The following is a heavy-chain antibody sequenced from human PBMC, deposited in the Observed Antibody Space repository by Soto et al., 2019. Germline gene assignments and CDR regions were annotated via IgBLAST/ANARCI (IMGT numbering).Heavy chain of an antibody. V-gene: IGHV4-59*08. J-gene: IGHJ4*02. D-gene: IGHD6-13*01. Sequence: PSQTLSLPCTVSGGSISNYYWSWIRQPPGKGLEWIGYIYYSGSTNYNPSLKSRVTISVDTSKNQFSLKLSSVTAADTAVYYCARRYSSSFDYWGQGTLVTVSS. CDR3: ARRYSSSFDY. CDR1: GGSISNYY. CDR2: IYYSGST.